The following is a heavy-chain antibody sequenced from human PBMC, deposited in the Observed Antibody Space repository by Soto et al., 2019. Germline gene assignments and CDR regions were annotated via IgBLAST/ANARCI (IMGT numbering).Heavy chain of an antibody. Sequence: EVQLVESGGGLVQPGGSLRLSCAASGFTVSSSYMSWVRQAPGKGLEWVSVIYSGGSTYYADSVKGRFTISRDNSKNTLYIQINCPRVEDTAVYDCARADSLDSYYSGMDVWGQGTTVTVSS. CDR3: ARADSLDSYYSGMDV. CDR2: IYSGGST. V-gene: IGHV3-66*01. CDR1: GFTVSSSY. J-gene: IGHJ6*01. D-gene: IGHD3-22*01.